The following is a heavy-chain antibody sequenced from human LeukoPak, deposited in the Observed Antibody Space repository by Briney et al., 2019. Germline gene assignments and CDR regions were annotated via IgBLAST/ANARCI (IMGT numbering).Heavy chain of an antibody. CDR2: IGGSSDST. V-gene: IGHV3-23*01. D-gene: IGHD6-13*01. CDR3: ARSRSSSWYTGDDY. J-gene: IGHJ4*02. Sequence: GGSLRLSCAASGFTFSSYAMSWVRQAPGKGLEWVSTIGGSSDSTYYADSVKGRFTISRDNSKTTLYLQMNSLRAEDTAVYYCARSRSSSWYTGDDYWGQGTLVTVSS. CDR1: GFTFSSYA.